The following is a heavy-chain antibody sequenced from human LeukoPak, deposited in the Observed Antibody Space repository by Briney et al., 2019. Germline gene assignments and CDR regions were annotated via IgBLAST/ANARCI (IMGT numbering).Heavy chain of an antibody. V-gene: IGHV1-2*02. Sequence: VASVKVFCKASGYTFTGYYMHWVRQAPGQRLEWMGWINPNSGGTNYAQKFQGGVTMTRDTSISTAYMELSRLRSDDTAVYYCARGPRSFRLTGHPPVGYFDYWGQGTLVTVSS. CDR2: INPNSGGT. CDR3: ARGPRSFRLTGHPPVGYFDY. J-gene: IGHJ4*02. D-gene: IGHD3-9*01. CDR1: GYTFTGYY.